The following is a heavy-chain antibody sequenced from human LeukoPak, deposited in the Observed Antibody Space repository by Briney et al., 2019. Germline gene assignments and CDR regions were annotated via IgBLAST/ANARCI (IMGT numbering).Heavy chain of an antibody. CDR1: GLTFINFG. D-gene: IGHD3-3*01. Sequence: GGSLRLSCAASGLTFINFGMTWVRQAPGKGLEWVSAISGSAVITFYADSAKGRFTISRDNSKNTLYLEMNSLRAEDTALYYCAKSRLSGINDAFDIWGQGTMVTVSS. CDR3: AKSRLSGINDAFDI. J-gene: IGHJ3*02. CDR2: ISGSAVIT. V-gene: IGHV3-23*01.